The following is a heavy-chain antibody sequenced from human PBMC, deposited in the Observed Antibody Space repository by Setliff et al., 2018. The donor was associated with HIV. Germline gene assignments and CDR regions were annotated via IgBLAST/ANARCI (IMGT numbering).Heavy chain of an antibody. CDR3: AKDLPPLAAAGQTSPDY. V-gene: IGHV3-33*06. D-gene: IGHD6-13*01. Sequence: PGGSLRLSCAASGFTFSSYGMHWVRQAPGKGLEWVAVIWYDGSNKYFADSVKGRFTISRDNSKNTLYLQMNSLRAEDTAVYYCAKDLPPLAAAGQTSPDYWGQGTLVTVSS. CDR2: IWYDGSNK. J-gene: IGHJ4*02. CDR1: GFTFSSYG.